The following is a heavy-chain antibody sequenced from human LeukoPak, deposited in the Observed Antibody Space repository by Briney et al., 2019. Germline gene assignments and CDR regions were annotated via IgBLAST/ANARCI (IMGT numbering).Heavy chain of an antibody. CDR2: IYYSGST. J-gene: IGHJ4*02. V-gene: IGHV4-31*03. CDR1: GGSISSGGYY. Sequence: PSETLSLTCTVSGGSISSGGYYWSWIRQHPGKGLEWIGYIYYSGSTYYNPSLKSRVTISVDTSKNQFSLKLSSVTAADTAVYYCARDGASGFDYWGQGTLVTVSS. CDR3: ARDGASGFDY. D-gene: IGHD1-26*01.